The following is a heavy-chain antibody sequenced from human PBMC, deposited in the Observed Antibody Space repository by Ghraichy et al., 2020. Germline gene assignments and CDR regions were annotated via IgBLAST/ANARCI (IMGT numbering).Heavy chain of an antibody. CDR2: ISDNGDST. CDR1: GFTFSSYA. D-gene: IGHD3-10*01. CDR3: AKGRDTIVRGVRALDV. Sequence: GGSLRLSCAASGFTFSSYAMSWVRQAPGKGLEWVSRISDNGDSTYYADPVKGRFTISRDKYKNTLYLQMNRLRAEDTAVYYCAKGRDTIVRGVRALDVWGKGTPVTVSS. J-gene: IGHJ6*04. V-gene: IGHV3-23*01.